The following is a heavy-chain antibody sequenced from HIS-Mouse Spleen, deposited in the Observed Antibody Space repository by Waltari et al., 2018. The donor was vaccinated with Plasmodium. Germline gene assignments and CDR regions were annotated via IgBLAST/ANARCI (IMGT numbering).Heavy chain of an antibody. Sequence: EVQLVESGGGLVKPGGSLRLSCAASGFTFSGYSMNWVRQAPGKGLEWVSSISSSSSYIYYADSVKGRFTISRVNAKNSLYLQMNSLRAEDTAVYYCAREDILTGYYNDYWYFDLWGRGTLVTVSS. J-gene: IGHJ2*01. D-gene: IGHD3-9*01. CDR3: AREDILTGYYNDYWYFDL. CDR2: ISSSSSYI. CDR1: GFTFSGYS. V-gene: IGHV3-21*01.